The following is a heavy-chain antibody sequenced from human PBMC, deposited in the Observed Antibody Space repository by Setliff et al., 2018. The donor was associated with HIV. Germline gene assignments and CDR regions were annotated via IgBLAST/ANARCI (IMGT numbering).Heavy chain of an antibody. D-gene: IGHD4-17*01. CDR1: GYNFDTYP. CDR3: VREGAGPTDDAFDI. V-gene: IGHV1-2*02. Sequence: GASVKVSCKASGYNFDTYPINWIRQAPGQGPEWMGWIKINSGGTKFTQKFQGRVTMTRDTSLSTAYMELSRLRSDDTAVYYCVREGAGPTDDAFDIWGQGTMVTVSS. CDR2: IKINSGGT. J-gene: IGHJ3*02.